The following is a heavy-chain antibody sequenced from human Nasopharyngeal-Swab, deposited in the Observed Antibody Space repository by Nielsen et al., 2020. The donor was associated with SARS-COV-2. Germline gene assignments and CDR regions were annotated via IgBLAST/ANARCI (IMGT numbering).Heavy chain of an antibody. D-gene: IGHD3-22*01. CDR2: IYYSGST. J-gene: IGHJ4*02. V-gene: IGHV4-30-4*01. CDR3: ARAYRGITMIVGVFEYFDY. Sequence: WIRQPPGKGLEWIGYIYYSGSTYYNPSLKSRVTISVDTSKNQFSLKLSSVTAADTAVYYCARAYRGITMIVGVFEYFDYWGQGNLVTVSS.